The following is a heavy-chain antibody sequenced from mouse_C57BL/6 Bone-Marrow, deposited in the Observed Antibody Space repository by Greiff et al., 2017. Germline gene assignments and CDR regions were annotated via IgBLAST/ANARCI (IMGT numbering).Heavy chain of an antibody. CDR3: ARKKAVLLPFAY. CDR2: INPSSGYT. Sequence: QVQLKQSGAELARPGASVKMSCKASGYTFTSYTMHWVKQRPGQGLEWIGYINPSSGYTKYNQKFKDKATLTADKSSSTAYMQLSSLTSEDSAVYYCARKKAVLLPFAYWGQGTLVTVSA. CDR1: GYTFTSYT. V-gene: IGHV1-4*01. D-gene: IGHD2-10*01. J-gene: IGHJ3*01.